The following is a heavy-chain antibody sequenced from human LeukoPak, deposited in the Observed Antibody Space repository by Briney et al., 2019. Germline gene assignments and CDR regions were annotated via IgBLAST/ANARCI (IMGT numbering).Heavy chain of an antibody. J-gene: IGHJ3*02. CDR1: DDSIRSSAYY. CDR2: IYYSGST. Sequence: SETLSLTCAVSDDSIRSSAYYWGWIRQPPGKGLEWIGSIYYSGSTYYNPSLKSRVTISIDTSKNQFSLRLSSVTAADTAVYYCASEPYGSGSFLGAFDIWGQGTMVTVSS. D-gene: IGHD3-10*01. CDR3: ASEPYGSGSFLGAFDI. V-gene: IGHV4-39*01.